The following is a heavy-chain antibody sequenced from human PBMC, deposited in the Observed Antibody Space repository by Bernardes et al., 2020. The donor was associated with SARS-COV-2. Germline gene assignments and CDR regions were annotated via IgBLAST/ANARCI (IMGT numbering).Heavy chain of an antibody. Sequence: GGSLRPSCAASGFSFSSYSMNWVRQDPGKGLEWVSDISSSSTTIHYADSVKGRFTISRDNAKNSLYLQMDSLRDEDTAVYYCTSYYDLDVWGQGTTVTVSS. CDR2: ISSSSTTI. J-gene: IGHJ6*02. CDR3: TSYYDLDV. V-gene: IGHV3-48*02. CDR1: GFSFSSYS.